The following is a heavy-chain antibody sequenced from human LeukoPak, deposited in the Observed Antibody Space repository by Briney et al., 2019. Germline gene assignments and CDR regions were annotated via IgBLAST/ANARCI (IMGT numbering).Heavy chain of an antibody. CDR2: IWCDGSNK. J-gene: IGHJ4*02. D-gene: IGHD2-2*02. Sequence: GGSLRLSCAASGFTFSSYGMHWVRQAPGKGLEWVAVIWCDGSNKYYADSVKGRFTISRDNSKNTLYLQMNSLRAEDTAVYYCARGTKIRHCSSTSCYTRGYYFDYWGQGTLVTVSS. CDR3: ARGTKIRHCSSTSCYTRGYYFDY. CDR1: GFTFSSYG. V-gene: IGHV3-33*01.